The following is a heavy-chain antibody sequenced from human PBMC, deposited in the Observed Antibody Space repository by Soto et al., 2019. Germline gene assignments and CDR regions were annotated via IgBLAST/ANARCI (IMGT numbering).Heavy chain of an antibody. CDR3: ARDRCRGASCYRTYAFDI. Sequence: EVQLVESGGGLVKPGGSLRLSCAASGFNFSSYTMNWVRQAPGKGLEWVSSISSSSRYIYYADSVKGRFTISRDDAKNSLYLHMNSLRAEDTAVYYCARDRCRGASCYRTYAFDIWGQGTMLTVSS. V-gene: IGHV3-21*01. CDR1: GFNFSSYT. CDR2: ISSSSRYI. D-gene: IGHD2-15*01. J-gene: IGHJ3*02.